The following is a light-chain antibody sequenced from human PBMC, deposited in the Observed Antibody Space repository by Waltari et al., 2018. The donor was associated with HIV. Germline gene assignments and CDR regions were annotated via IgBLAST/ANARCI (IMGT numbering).Light chain of an antibody. V-gene: IGLV3-9*01. CDR3: QVWDSSDDVV. Sequence: SYEMTQPLSVSVALGPTARISCGGDNIKSKNVHWYQRKPGHAPVLVIYMDTNRPSVIPGRFCGPNSGNTATLTISRAQAGDEADYYCQVWDSSDDVVFGGGTKLTVL. CDR2: MDT. CDR1: NIKSKN. J-gene: IGLJ2*01.